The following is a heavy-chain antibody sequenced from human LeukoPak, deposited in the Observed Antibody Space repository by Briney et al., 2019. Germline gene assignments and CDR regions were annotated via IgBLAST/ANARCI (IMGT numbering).Heavy chain of an antibody. D-gene: IGHD2-8*01. CDR1: GGSISSYY. CDR2: IYYSGST. Sequence: PSETLSLTCTVSGGSISSYYWSWIRQPPGKGLEWIGYIYYSGSTNYNPSLKSRVTISVDTSKNQFSLKLSSVTAADTAVYYCARDNGPWGMDVWGQGTTVTVSS. V-gene: IGHV4-59*01. J-gene: IGHJ6*02. CDR3: ARDNGPWGMDV.